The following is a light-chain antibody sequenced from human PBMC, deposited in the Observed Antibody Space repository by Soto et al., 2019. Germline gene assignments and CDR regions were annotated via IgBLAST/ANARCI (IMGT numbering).Light chain of an antibody. CDR3: ISYTDRQSYL. CDR1: SSDIGSYDH. V-gene: IGLV2-14*03. CDR2: AVS. J-gene: IGLJ1*01. Sequence: QSALTQPASVSGSPGQSITISCSGTSSDIGSYDHVAWYQQFPGKSPKLIIYAVSDRPSGDSDRFSGSKSGISASLTISGLQTEDEADYYCISYTDRQSYLFGTGTKVTVL.